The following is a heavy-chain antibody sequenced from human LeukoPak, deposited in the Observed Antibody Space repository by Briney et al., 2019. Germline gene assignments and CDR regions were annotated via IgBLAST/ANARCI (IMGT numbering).Heavy chain of an antibody. CDR3: GRLRFYDSSGSSPGYYADV. V-gene: IGHV4-4*07. CDR1: GGSMFSFH. J-gene: IGHJ6*03. Sequence: SETLSLTCTVSGGSMFSFHWSWIRQSAGKGLEWIGHIYVSGTTTYNPSLKGRGTMSVNTSKNQVSLRLTSVTAADTAVYYCGRLRFYDSSGSSPGYYADVWGKGTTVIVS. CDR2: IYVSGTT. D-gene: IGHD3-22*01.